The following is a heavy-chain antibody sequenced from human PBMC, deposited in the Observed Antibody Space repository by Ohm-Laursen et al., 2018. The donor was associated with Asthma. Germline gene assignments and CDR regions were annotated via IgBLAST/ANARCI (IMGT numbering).Heavy chain of an antibody. CDR3: ARDLPHCSGGSCYEYGMDV. J-gene: IGHJ6*02. CDR2: IYYSGST. V-gene: IGHV4-31*03. CDR1: GGSISSGGYY. D-gene: IGHD2-15*01. Sequence: TLSLTCTVSGGSISSGGYYWSWIRQHPGKGLEWIGCIYYSGSTYYNPSLKSRVTISVDTSKNQFSLKLSSVTAADTAVYYCARDLPHCSGGSCYEYGMDVWGQGTTVTVSS.